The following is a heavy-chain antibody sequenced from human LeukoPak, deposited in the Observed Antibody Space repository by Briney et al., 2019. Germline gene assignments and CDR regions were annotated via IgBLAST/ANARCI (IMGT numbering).Heavy chain of an antibody. D-gene: IGHD6-19*01. CDR3: AREFSGGTFDY. CDR1: GYTFTTYY. Sequence: ASVKVSCKASGYTFTTYYIHWVRQAPGQGLEWMGMVNTNAGGTNYAQNFQGRVTMTRDTSTSTVYMDLSSLRSEDTALYYCAREFSGGTFDYWGQGTLVTVS. CDR2: VNTNAGGT. J-gene: IGHJ4*02. V-gene: IGHV1-46*01.